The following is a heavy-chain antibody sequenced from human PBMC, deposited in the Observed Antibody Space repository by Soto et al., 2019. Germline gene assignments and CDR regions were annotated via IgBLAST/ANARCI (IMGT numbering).Heavy chain of an antibody. V-gene: IGHV1-69*01. J-gene: IGHJ5*02. Sequence: QVQLVQSGAEVKKSGSSVKVSCKASGGTFNRFAISWVRQAPGQGLQWMGGIIPMFRSANYAQKFKGRVTITADVSTNTVYMKMTRLRSDDTAVYYCAREGGHNYGLGRGHPFDPWGQGTLVTVSS. CDR1: GGTFNRFA. CDR3: AREGGHNYGLGRGHPFDP. CDR2: IIPMFRSA. D-gene: IGHD3-16*01.